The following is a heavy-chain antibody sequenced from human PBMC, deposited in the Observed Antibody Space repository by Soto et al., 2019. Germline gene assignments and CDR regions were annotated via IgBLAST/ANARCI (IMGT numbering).Heavy chain of an antibody. J-gene: IGHJ6*02. CDR1: GFTFSDYY. Sequence: LRLSCAASGFTFSDYYMSWIRQAPGKGLEWVSYISSSGSTIYYADSVKGRFTISRDNAKNSLYLQMNSLRAEDTAVYYCAREPDDFWSGYSYGMDVWGQGTTVTVSS. V-gene: IGHV3-11*01. D-gene: IGHD3-3*01. CDR2: ISSSGSTI. CDR3: AREPDDFWSGYSYGMDV.